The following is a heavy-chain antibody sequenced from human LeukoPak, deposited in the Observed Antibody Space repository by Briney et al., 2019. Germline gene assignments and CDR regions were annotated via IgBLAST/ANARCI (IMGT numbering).Heavy chain of an antibody. V-gene: IGHV1-69*13. CDR1: GGTFSSHA. Sequence: ASVKVSCKASGGTFSSHAINWVRQAPGQGLEWMGGIIPIFGTANYAQKFQGRVTITADESTSTAYMELSSLRSEDTAVYYCARVGYYDSSGPNYYYYYGMDVWGQGTTVTVSS. J-gene: IGHJ6*02. D-gene: IGHD3-22*01. CDR3: ARVGYYDSSGPNYYYYYGMDV. CDR2: IIPIFGTA.